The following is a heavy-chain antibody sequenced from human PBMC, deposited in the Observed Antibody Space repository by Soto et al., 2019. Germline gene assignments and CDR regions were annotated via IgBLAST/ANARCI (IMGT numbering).Heavy chain of an antibody. CDR2: IYWNDDK. D-gene: IGHD6-13*01. Sequence: QITLEESGPSLVKPTQTLTLTCTFSGFSLKNSGVGVAWIRQPPGKALEWLALIYWNDDKRYSPTLKNRININKDTSKNQVVLAMTNMDTVDTGTYYCAHRRGIAAIATFDYWGQGMLVTVSS. CDR1: GFSLKNSGVG. J-gene: IGHJ4*02. CDR3: AHRRGIAAIATFDY. V-gene: IGHV2-5*01.